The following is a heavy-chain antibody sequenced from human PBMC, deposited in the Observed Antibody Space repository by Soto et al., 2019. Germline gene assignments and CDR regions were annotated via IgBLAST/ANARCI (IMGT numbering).Heavy chain of an antibody. CDR1: GGSISSGGYS. CDR2: IYHSGST. J-gene: IGHJ4*02. Sequence: QLQLQESGSGLVKPSQTLSLTCAVSGGSISSGGYSWSWIRQPPGKGLEWIGDIYHSGSTYYNPSLKRRVTIAVSRSKNQFPRKRSPVTAADTDVSCCARESGYWGQGTLVTVSS. D-gene: IGHD3-10*01. CDR3: ARESGY. V-gene: IGHV4-30-2*01.